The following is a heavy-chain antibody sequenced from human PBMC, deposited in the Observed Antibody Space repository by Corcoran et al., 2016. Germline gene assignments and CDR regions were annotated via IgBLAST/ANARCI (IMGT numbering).Heavy chain of an antibody. CDR3: ARGGPIAAAGLFDY. CDR2: IYHSGST. D-gene: IGHD6-13*01. V-gene: IGHV4-38-2*02. CDR1: GYSISSGYY. J-gene: IGHJ4*02. Sequence: QVQLQESGPGLVKPSETLSLTCTVSGYSISSGYYWGWIRQPPGKGLEWIGSIYHSGSTYYNPSLKSRVTISVDTSKNKFTLKLSTGTAADTAVYYCARGGPIAAAGLFDYWGQGPLVTVSS.